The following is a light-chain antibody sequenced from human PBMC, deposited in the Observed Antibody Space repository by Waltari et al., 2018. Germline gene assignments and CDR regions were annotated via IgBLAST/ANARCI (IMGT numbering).Light chain of an antibody. CDR1: QSIRSN. CDR2: GAS. CDR3: QQYDNWLGT. J-gene: IGKJ1*01. Sequence: EIVMTQSPATLSMFPGERATLSCRASQSIRSNLAWYQHKPGQAPRLLIYGASTRATGIPARFSGSGSGTEFTLTISSLQSEDFAVYFCQQYDNWLGTFGQGTKVEIK. V-gene: IGKV3-15*01.